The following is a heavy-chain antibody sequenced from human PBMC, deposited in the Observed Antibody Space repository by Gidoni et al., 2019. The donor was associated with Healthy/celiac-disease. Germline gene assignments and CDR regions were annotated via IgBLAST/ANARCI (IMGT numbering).Heavy chain of an antibody. CDR3: AKSIAAAPTAFDI. Sequence: EVQLVESGGGLVQPGGSLRLSCAASGFPFSSYDMSWVRQAPGKGLEWVSAISGSGGSTYYADSVKGRFTISRDNSKNTLYLQMNSLRAEDTAVYYCAKSIAAAPTAFDIWGQGTMVTVSS. CDR2: ISGSGGST. D-gene: IGHD6-13*01. J-gene: IGHJ3*02. CDR1: GFPFSSYD. V-gene: IGHV3-23*04.